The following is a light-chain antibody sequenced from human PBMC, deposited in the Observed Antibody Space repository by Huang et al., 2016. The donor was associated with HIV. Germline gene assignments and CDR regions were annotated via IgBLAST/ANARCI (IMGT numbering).Light chain of an antibody. V-gene: IGKV3-15*01. J-gene: IGKJ1*01. CDR2: GAS. Sequence: EIVMTQSPATLSGSPGEGATLSCRASQTVSSNLAWYQQKPGQAPRLLISGASTRETGSPARFSGSGSGTEVTLTISSLQSEDFALYYCQQYNNWPPWTFGQGTKVEI. CDR1: QTVSSN. CDR3: QQYNNWPPWT.